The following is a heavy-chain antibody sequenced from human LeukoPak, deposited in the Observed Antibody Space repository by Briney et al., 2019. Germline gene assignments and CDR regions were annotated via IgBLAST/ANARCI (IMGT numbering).Heavy chain of an antibody. CDR2: INHSGST. CDR1: GGSFSGYY. J-gene: IGHJ4*02. CDR3: ARTRRYFDY. Sequence: SETLSLTCAVYGGSFSGYYWSWIRQPPGKGLEWIGEINHSGSTNYNPSLKSRVTISVDTSKNQFSLKLSSVTAAGTAVYYCARTRRYFDYWGQGTLVTVSS. V-gene: IGHV4-34*01.